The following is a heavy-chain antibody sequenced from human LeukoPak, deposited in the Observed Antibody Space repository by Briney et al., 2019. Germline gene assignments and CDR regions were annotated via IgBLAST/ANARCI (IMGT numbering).Heavy chain of an antibody. CDR3: ATEPVTYYYDSSGLRRDAFDI. Sequence: GGSLRLSCAASGFTFSSYAMSWVRQAPGKGLEWVSAISGSGGSTYYADSVKGRFTISRDNSKNTLYLQMNSLRAEDTAVYYCATEPVTYYYDSSGLRRDAFDIWGQGTMVTVSS. CDR2: ISGSGGST. V-gene: IGHV3-23*01. J-gene: IGHJ3*02. D-gene: IGHD3-22*01. CDR1: GFTFSSYA.